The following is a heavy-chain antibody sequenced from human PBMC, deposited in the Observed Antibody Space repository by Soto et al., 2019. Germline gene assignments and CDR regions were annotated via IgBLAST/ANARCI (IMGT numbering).Heavy chain of an antibody. Sequence: EVQLLESGGGLVQPGGSLRLSCAASGFTFSSYAMSWVRQAPGKGLEWVSAISGSGGSTYYADSVKGRFTISRDNSKNSMYLQKNSQRAEDTAVYYCAKGADIVVVVAATLYNWFDHWGQGTLVTVSS. V-gene: IGHV3-23*01. J-gene: IGHJ5*02. D-gene: IGHD2-15*01. CDR3: AKGADIVVVVAATLYNWFDH. CDR1: GFTFSSYA. CDR2: ISGSGGST.